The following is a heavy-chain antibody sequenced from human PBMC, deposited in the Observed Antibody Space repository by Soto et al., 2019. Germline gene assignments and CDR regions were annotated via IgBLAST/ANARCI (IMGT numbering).Heavy chain of an antibody. CDR2: ISSNGGST. Sequence: GGSLRLSCSASGFTFISYAMHWVRQAPGKGLEYVSAISSNGGSTYYADSVKGRFTISRDNSKNTLYLQMSSLRAEDTAVYYCVKDFCSSTSCYLLPFDPWGQGTLVTVSS. V-gene: IGHV3-64D*06. CDR3: VKDFCSSTSCYLLPFDP. J-gene: IGHJ5*02. CDR1: GFTFISYA. D-gene: IGHD2-2*01.